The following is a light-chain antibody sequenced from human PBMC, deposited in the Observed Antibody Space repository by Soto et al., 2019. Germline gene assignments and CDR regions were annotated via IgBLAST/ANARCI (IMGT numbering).Light chain of an antibody. CDR1: SSDVGGYNY. J-gene: IGLJ1*01. CDR2: EVS. V-gene: IGLV2-14*01. CDR3: SSYASSSTLYV. Sequence: QSVLTQPPSASGSPGQSVAISCTGTSSDVGGYNYVSWYQQHPGKAPKLMIFEVSSRPSGVSYRFSGSKSGNTASLTISGLQAEDEADYHCSSYASSSTLYVFGSGTKVTVL.